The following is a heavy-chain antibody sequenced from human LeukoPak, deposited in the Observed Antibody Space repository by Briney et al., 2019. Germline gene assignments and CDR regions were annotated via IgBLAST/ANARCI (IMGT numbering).Heavy chain of an antibody. Sequence: ASVKVSCKASGYTFTGYYMHWVRQAPGQGLEWMGWINPNSGGTNYAQKFQGRVTMTRDTSISTAYMELSRLRSDDTAVYYCARGKGEIFGLGYCSSTSCSRGYWFDPWGQGTLVTVSS. CDR3: ARGKGEIFGLGYCSSTSCSRGYWFDP. J-gene: IGHJ5*02. CDR2: INPNSGGT. CDR1: GYTFTGYY. V-gene: IGHV1-2*02. D-gene: IGHD2-2*03.